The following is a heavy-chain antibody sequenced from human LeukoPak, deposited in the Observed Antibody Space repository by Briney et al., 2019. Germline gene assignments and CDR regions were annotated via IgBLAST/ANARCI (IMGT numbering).Heavy chain of an antibody. D-gene: IGHD6-13*01. CDR1: GFTFSDYA. J-gene: IGHJ4*02. Sequence: PGGSLRLSCAASGFTFSDYAIHWVRQAPGKGLEWVAVISYDGSNKYYADSVKGRFTISRDNSKNTLYLQMNSLRAEDTAVYYCARDFYRAAAGWGYLDSWGQGTLVTVSS. CDR3: ARDFYRAAAGWGYLDS. V-gene: IGHV3-30-3*01. CDR2: ISYDGSNK.